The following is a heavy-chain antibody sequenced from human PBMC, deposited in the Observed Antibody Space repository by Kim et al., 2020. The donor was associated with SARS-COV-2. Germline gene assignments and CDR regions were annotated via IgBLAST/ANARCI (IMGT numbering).Heavy chain of an antibody. V-gene: IGHV4-4*07. CDR1: GDSISGYY. Sequence: SETLSLTCSVSGDSISGYYWNWIRQPAGKGLEWIGRTYIGGSTKYNPSLKSRVTMSLESPKNQFSLKMTSVTAADTAVYYCTRDRIRDRGWFDPWGQGTLVIVSS. CDR3: TRDRIRDRGWFDP. CDR2: TYIGGST. J-gene: IGHJ5*02.